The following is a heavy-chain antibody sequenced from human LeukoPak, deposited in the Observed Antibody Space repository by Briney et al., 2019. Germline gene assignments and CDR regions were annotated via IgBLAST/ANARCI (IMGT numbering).Heavy chain of an antibody. Sequence: GGSLRLSCAASGFTFISYAMSWVRQAPGKGLEWVSAISGSGGSTYYADSVKGRFTISRDNSKSTLYLQMNSLRAEDTAVYYCAKEPLFPSQLPYYFDYWGQGTLVAVSS. CDR2: ISGSGGST. D-gene: IGHD2-2*01. J-gene: IGHJ4*02. V-gene: IGHV3-23*01. CDR1: GFTFISYA. CDR3: AKEPLFPSQLPYYFDY.